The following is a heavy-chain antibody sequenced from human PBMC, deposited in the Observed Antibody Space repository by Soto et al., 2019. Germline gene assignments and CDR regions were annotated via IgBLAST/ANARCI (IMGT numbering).Heavy chain of an antibody. CDR1: GYTFTSYD. D-gene: IGHD3-9*01. V-gene: IGHV1-8*01. CDR3: ARTQSYDFLTGYYFYYYYMDV. Sequence: ASVKVSCKASGYTFTSYDMNWVRQATGQGLEWMGWMNPNSGNTGYAQKFQGRVTMTRNTSISTAYMELSSLRSEDTAVYYCARTQSYDFLTGYYFYYYYMDVWGKGTTVTVSS. J-gene: IGHJ6*03. CDR2: MNPNSGNT.